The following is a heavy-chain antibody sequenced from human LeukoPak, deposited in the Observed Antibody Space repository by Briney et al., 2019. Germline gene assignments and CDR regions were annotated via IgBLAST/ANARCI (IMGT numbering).Heavy chain of an antibody. Sequence: SETLSLICTVSGSSISSSYWSWIRQPAGKGLEWIGRIYSSEDTNYNPSLKSRVTMSVDTSKNQLSLKLSSVTAADTAVYYCARTQYCTSTSCYWFDPWGQGTLVTVSS. D-gene: IGHD2/OR15-2a*01. CDR1: GSSISSSY. CDR3: ARTQYCTSTSCYWFDP. J-gene: IGHJ5*02. V-gene: IGHV4-4*07. CDR2: IYSSEDT.